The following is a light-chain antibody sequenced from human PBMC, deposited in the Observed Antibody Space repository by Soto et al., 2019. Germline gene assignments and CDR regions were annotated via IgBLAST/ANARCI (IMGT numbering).Light chain of an antibody. CDR2: DAS. Sequence: EVVLTQFPATLSLSPGDRATVSCRASQSIRNYLAWYQQKPGQAPRLLIYDASNRATGIPARFSGSGSGTDFILTISSLEPEDSGVYYCQQRNDWVTFGGGSKVDIK. V-gene: IGKV3-11*01. CDR1: QSIRNY. J-gene: IGKJ4*01. CDR3: QQRNDWVT.